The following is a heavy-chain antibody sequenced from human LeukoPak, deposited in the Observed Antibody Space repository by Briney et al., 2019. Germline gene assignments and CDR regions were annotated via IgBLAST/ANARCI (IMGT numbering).Heavy chain of an antibody. CDR2: IYHSGST. V-gene: IGHV4-31*03. D-gene: IGHD2-15*01. CDR1: GGSIGSGGYF. Sequence: SETLSLTCTVSGGSIGSGGYFWTWIRQHPGKGLVWIGYIYHSGSTYYTPSLKSRVTISVDTSKNQFSLKLTSVTAADTAVYFCARSYCSADSCYAPYNWFDPWGQGTLVTVSS. CDR3: ARSYCSADSCYAPYNWFDP. J-gene: IGHJ5*02.